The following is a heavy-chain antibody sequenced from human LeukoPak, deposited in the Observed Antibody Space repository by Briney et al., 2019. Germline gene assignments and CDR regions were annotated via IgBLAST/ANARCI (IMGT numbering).Heavy chain of an antibody. Sequence: GGSLRLSCAASGFAFSTSAMSWVRQPPGKGLEWVSSISGSGSATYYADSVNGRFTISRDNSKNTLYLQMNSLRAEDTAVYYCAKGMVRGVILKGFDYWGQGTLVTVSS. CDR1: GFAFSTSA. CDR2: ISGSGSAT. CDR3: AKGMVRGVILKGFDY. V-gene: IGHV3-23*01. J-gene: IGHJ4*02. D-gene: IGHD3-10*01.